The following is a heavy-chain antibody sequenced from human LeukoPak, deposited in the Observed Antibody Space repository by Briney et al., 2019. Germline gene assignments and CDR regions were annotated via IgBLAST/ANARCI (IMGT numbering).Heavy chain of an antibody. V-gene: IGHV3-53*01. D-gene: IGHD4-23*01. J-gene: IGHJ6*03. Sequence: GGSLRLSCAASGFTVSSNYMSWVRQAPGKGLEWVSVIYSGGSTYYADSVKGRSTISRDNSKNTLYLQMNSLRAEDTAVYYCARTSMVVSYYYYMDVWGKGTTVTVSS. CDR1: GFTVSSNY. CDR3: ARTSMVVSYYYYMDV. CDR2: IYSGGST.